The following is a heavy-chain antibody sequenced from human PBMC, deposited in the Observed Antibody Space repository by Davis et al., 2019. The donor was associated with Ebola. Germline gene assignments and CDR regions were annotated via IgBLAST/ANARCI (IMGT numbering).Heavy chain of an antibody. V-gene: IGHV3-66*01. Sequence: GESLKISCAASGFTVSTNYMSWVRQAPGKGLEWVSIIYSDGRTYYADSVQGRFTISRDNSKNTLSHQMNSLRAEDTAVYYCARDKAVAGNRGSLDYWGQGTPVTASS. D-gene: IGHD6-19*01. CDR1: GFTVSTNY. J-gene: IGHJ4*02. CDR2: IYSDGRT. CDR3: ARDKAVAGNRGSLDY.